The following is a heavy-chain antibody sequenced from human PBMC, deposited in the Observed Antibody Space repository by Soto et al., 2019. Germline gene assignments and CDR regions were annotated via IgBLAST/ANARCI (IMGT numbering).Heavy chain of an antibody. V-gene: IGHV3-48*02. D-gene: IGHD4-17*01. CDR3: ARLPKGSRVTS. CDR1: GFRFSDHS. Sequence: EVQLLESGGGLIHPGGSLRLSCVASGFRFSDHSMNWVRQAPGKGLEWVSYITSSGDSIYYADSVKGRFTVSRDNAKISLFLQMNSLRDEHTAVYYCARLPKGSRVTSWGQGTLVTVSS. J-gene: IGHJ4*02. CDR2: ITSSGDSI.